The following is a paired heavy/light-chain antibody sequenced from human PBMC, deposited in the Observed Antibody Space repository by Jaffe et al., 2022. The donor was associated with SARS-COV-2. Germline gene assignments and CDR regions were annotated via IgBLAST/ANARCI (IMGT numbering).Heavy chain of an antibody. J-gene: IGHJ4*02. V-gene: IGHV1-46*01. CDR2: INPSGGST. CDR1: GYTFTTYY. CDR3: ARGDILTGGLYYFDY. D-gene: IGHD3-9*01. Sequence: QVQLVQSGADVKKPGASVKVSCKASGYTFTTYYMHWVRQAPGQGLAWMGVINPSGGSTTYAQRFQGRVTMTRDTSTSTVYMELSSLRSEDTAVYYCARGDILTGGLYYFDYWGQGTLVTVSS.
Light chain of an antibody. Sequence: DIVMTQSPLSLPVTPGEPASISCRSSQSLRHSNGYKYLDWYLQKPGQSPQLLIYLGSDRASGVPDRFSGSGSGTDFTLKISRVEAEDVGVYYCMQALQTPNTFGQGTRLEIK. CDR1: QSLRHSNGYKY. CDR3: MQALQTPNT. CDR2: LGS. V-gene: IGKV2-28*01. J-gene: IGKJ5*01.